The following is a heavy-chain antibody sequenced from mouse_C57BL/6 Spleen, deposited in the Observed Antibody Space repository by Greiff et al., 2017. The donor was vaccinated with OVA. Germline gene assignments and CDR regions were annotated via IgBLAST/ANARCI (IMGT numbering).Heavy chain of an antibody. V-gene: IGHV7-3*01. CDR2: IRNKANGYTT. J-gene: IGHJ4*01. Sequence: EVQRVESGGGLVQPGGSLSLSCAASGFTFTDYYMSWVRQPPGKALEWLGFIRNKANGYTTEYSASVKGRFTISRDNSQSILYLQMNALRAEDSATYYCARYPVRYAMDYWGQGTSVTVSS. CDR3: ARYPVRYAMDY. CDR1: GFTFTDYY. D-gene: IGHD1-1*01.